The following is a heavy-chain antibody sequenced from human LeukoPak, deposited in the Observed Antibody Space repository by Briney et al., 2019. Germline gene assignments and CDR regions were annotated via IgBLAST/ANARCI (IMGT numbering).Heavy chain of an antibody. Sequence: GXSLRLSCAASGFTFSIYAMSWVRQGTGKGLEWVSSTSSGGELTFYADSVKGRFTISRDNSKNTLYLQMNSLRAEDTAVYYCAKDRPNYYHDNGHYYRRGGDCWGQGTLVTVSS. V-gene: IGHV3-23*01. CDR2: TSSGGELT. J-gene: IGHJ4*02. D-gene: IGHD3-22*01. CDR3: AKDRPNYYHDNGHYYRRGGDC. CDR1: GFTFSIYA.